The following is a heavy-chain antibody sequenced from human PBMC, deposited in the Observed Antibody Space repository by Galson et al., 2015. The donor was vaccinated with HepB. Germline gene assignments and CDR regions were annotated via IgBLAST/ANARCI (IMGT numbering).Heavy chain of an antibody. CDR2: IYSGGST. D-gene: IGHD2-15*01. V-gene: IGHV3-53*01. J-gene: IGHJ4*02. Sequence: SLRLSCAASGFTVSSNYMSWVRQAPGKGLEWVSVIYSGGSTYYADSVKGRFTISRDNSKNTLYLQMNSLRAEDTAVYYCAREARIGSSYYFDYWGQGTLVTVSS. CDR3: AREARIGSSYYFDY. CDR1: GFTVSSNY.